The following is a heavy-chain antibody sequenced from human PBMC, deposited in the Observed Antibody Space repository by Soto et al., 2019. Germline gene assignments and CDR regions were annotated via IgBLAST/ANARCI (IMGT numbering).Heavy chain of an antibody. V-gene: IGHV1-18*01. J-gene: IGHJ4*01. Sequence: ASVKVSCKGSGYTFSAYGISWVRQAPGQGLEWMGWITPYNGNTHYEQKFQGRVTMTADTSTSTAYMEVGGLRSDDTAVYYCERGNSGYDYPAIFDYWG. CDR3: ERGNSGYDYPAIFDY. CDR2: ITPYNGNT. CDR1: GYTFSAYG. D-gene: IGHD5-12*01.